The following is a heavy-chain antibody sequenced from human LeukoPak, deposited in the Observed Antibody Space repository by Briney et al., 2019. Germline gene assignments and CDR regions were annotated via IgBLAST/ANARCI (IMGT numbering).Heavy chain of an antibody. Sequence: PGGSLRLSCAASGFTFSSYAMSWVRQAPGKGLEWVSAISGSGGSTYYADSVKGRFTISRDNSKNTLYLQMNSLRAEDTAVYYCAKDIFRADYGDYHFDYWGQGTLVTVSS. CDR2: ISGSGGST. J-gene: IGHJ4*02. D-gene: IGHD4-17*01. CDR3: AKDIFRADYGDYHFDY. V-gene: IGHV3-23*01. CDR1: GFTFSSYA.